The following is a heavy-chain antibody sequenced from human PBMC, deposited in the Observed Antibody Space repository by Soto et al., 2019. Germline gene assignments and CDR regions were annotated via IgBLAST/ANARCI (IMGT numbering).Heavy chain of an antibody. V-gene: IGHV4-31*03. Sequence: QVQLQESGPGLVKPSQTLSLTCTVSGGSISSGGYYWSWIRQHPGKGLEWIGYIYYSGSTYYNPSLKSRVTISIDTSKNQFSLKLRSVTAADTAVYYCARVVLGAITMIVVIDPWGQGTLVTVSS. J-gene: IGHJ5*02. D-gene: IGHD3-22*01. CDR1: GGSISSGGYY. CDR3: ARVVLGAITMIVVIDP. CDR2: IYYSGST.